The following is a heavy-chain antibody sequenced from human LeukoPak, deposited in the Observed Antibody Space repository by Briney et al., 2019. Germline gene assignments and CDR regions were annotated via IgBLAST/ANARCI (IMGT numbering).Heavy chain of an antibody. V-gene: IGHV5-10-1*01. CDR1: GYTFTSHW. D-gene: IGHD1-1*01. CDR2: IDPSDSYN. Sequence: GESLKISCKTSGYTFTSHWISWVRQMPGTGLEWMGKIDPSDSYNTSSPAFPGHVNISTDQSIATASLQWTSLKASDTAVYYCARHVGEISTTASWGQGTLVTVSS. J-gene: IGHJ5*02. CDR3: ARHVGEISTTAS.